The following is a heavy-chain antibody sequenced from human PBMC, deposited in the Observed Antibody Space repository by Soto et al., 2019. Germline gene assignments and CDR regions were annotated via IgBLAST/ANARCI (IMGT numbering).Heavy chain of an antibody. Sequence: PGGSLRLSCAASGFIFSNYAMSWVRQAPGKGLEWVSVIYSGGSTYYADSVKGRFTISRHNSKNTLYLQMNSLRAEDTAVYYCAREMAARLHYYYYYYMDVWGKGTTVTVSS. CDR3: AREMAARLHYYYYYYMDV. CDR1: GFIFSNYA. D-gene: IGHD6-6*01. J-gene: IGHJ6*03. V-gene: IGHV3-53*04. CDR2: IYSGGST.